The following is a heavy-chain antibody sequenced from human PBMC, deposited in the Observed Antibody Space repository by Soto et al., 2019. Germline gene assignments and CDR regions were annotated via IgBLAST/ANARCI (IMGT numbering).Heavy chain of an antibody. V-gene: IGHV3-48*01. CDR2: ISSSSSTI. Sequence: GGSLRLSCAASGFTFSSYSMNWVRQAPGKGLEWVSYISSSSSTIYYADSVKGRFTISRDNAKNSLYLQMNSLRAEDTAVYYCASASITMVRGPTSDYYYYMDVWGKGTTVTVSS. D-gene: IGHD3-10*01. CDR3: ASASITMVRGPTSDYYYYMDV. CDR1: GFTFSSYS. J-gene: IGHJ6*03.